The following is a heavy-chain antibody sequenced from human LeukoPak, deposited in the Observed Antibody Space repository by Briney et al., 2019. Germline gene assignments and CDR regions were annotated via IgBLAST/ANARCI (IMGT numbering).Heavy chain of an antibody. D-gene: IGHD6-13*01. V-gene: IGHV1-2*02. CDR2: INPNSGGT. Sequence: ASVKVSCKASGYTFTSYAMNWVRQAPGQGLEWMGWINPNSGGTNYAQKFQGRVTMTRDTSISTAYMELSRLRSDDTAVYYCASAAGAAGTEGVDYWGQGTLVTVSS. CDR3: ASAAGAAGTEGVDY. J-gene: IGHJ4*02. CDR1: GYTFTSYA.